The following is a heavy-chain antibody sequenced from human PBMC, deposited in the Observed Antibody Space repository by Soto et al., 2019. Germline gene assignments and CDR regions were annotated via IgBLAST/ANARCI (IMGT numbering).Heavy chain of an antibody. J-gene: IGHJ5*02. D-gene: IGHD2-2*01. CDR1: GGSISSYY. V-gene: IGHV4-59*01. Sequence: SETLSLTCTVSGGSISSYYWSWIRQPPGKGLEWIGYIYYSGSTNYNPSLKSRVTISVDTSKDQFSLKLSSVTAADTAVYYCARIVSNIVVVPAAIWFDPWGQGTLVTVSS. CDR2: IYYSGST. CDR3: ARIVSNIVVVPAAIWFDP.